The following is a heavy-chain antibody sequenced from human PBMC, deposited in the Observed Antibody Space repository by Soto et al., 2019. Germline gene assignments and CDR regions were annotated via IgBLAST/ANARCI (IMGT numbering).Heavy chain of an antibody. D-gene: IGHD4-17*01. CDR1: GGSVSSDSYY. CDR2: IYFSGTT. V-gene: IGHV4-61*01. CDR3: ARSPDSGDYVDY. Sequence: QVQLQESGPRLVQPSATLSLTCSVSGGSVSSDSYYWSWIRQPPGAGLEWIGYIYFSGTTNYNPSLESRVTILVDSSKNQFSLKLSSVTAADTAVYYCARSPDSGDYVDYWGQGTLVAVSS. J-gene: IGHJ4*02.